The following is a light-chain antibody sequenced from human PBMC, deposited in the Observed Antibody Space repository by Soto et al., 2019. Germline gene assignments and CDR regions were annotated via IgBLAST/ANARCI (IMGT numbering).Light chain of an antibody. CDR3: QQRRNRPLT. CDR1: QSVSSY. CDR2: DAS. V-gene: IGKV3-11*01. Sequence: EIVLTQSPATLSLSPGERATLSCRDSQSVSSYLAWYQQKPGQAPRLLIYDASNRATGIPARFSGSGSGTDFTLTISSLEPEDFAVYYCQQRRNRPLTFGGGTKVEIK. J-gene: IGKJ4*01.